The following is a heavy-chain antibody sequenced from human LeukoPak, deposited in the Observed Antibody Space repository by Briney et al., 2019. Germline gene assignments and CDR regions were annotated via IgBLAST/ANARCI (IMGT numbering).Heavy chain of an antibody. CDR1: GFTLSSYS. CDR3: TRDRPRCDS. CDR2: ISSSSNYI. Sequence: PGGSLRLSCAASGFTLSSYSMNWVRQAPGKGLEWVSSISSSSNYINYADSVKGRFTISRDNARNSLYLQMNSLRAEDTAVYYCTRDRPRCDSWGQGTLVTVSS. V-gene: IGHV3-21*04. J-gene: IGHJ5*01.